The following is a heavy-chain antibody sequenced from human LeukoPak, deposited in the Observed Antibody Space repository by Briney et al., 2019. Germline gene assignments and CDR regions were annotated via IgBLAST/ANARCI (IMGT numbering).Heavy chain of an antibody. CDR3: ARDHNYAFDN. Sequence: HPGGSLRLSCTASGFPFSDYSMNWVRQAPGEAREWISYIGISSGNTKYADSVKGRFTISADNARNALYLQMNSLRVEDTAVYYCARDHNYAFDNWGQGTLVSVSS. CDR1: GFPFSDYS. D-gene: IGHD1-1*01. J-gene: IGHJ4*02. CDR2: IGISSGNT. V-gene: IGHV3-48*04.